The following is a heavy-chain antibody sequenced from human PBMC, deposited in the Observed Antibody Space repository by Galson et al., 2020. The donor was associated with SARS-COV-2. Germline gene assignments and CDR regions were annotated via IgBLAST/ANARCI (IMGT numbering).Heavy chain of an antibody. Sequence: GESLKISCAASGFPLSTYSMNWVRLAPGKGLEWVSSISTSSSYTYYVDSVKGRFSISRDNPRNSLYLQMNSLRAEDTAVYYCARDEGIRGYNYGRLYYGMDVWGQGTTVTVSS. CDR1: GFPLSTYS. D-gene: IGHD5-18*01. CDR2: ISTSSSYT. V-gene: IGHV3-21*01. CDR3: ARDEGIRGYNYGRLYYGMDV. J-gene: IGHJ6*02.